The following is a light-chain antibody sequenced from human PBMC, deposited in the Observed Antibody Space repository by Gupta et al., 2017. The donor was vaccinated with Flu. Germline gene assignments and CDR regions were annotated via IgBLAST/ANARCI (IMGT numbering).Light chain of an antibody. V-gene: IGLV2-14*01. CDR1: SSDLAGFDY. CDR2: EVS. Sequence: QSALTQPASVSGSPGQSITMSCTGTSSDLAGFDYVSWYQHHPGKVPKLIIYEVSDRPSGVSNRFSGSKSGNTASLTISGLQAEDEAYYYCSSYTTTSTMFGGGTRLTVL. J-gene: IGLJ3*02. CDR3: SSYTTTSTM.